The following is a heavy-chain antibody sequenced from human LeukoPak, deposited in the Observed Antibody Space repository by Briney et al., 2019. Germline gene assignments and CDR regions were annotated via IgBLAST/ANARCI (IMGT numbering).Heavy chain of an antibody. D-gene: IGHD3-10*01. Sequence: SETLSLTCTVSGGPISSYYWSWIRQPAGKGLEWIGRIYTSGSTNYNPSLKSRVTMSVDTSKNQFSLKLSSVTAADTAVYYCARGATRRSFGEDYYYYMDVWGKGTTVTVSS. CDR1: GGPISSYY. CDR2: IYTSGST. CDR3: ARGATRRSFGEDYYYYMDV. V-gene: IGHV4-4*07. J-gene: IGHJ6*03.